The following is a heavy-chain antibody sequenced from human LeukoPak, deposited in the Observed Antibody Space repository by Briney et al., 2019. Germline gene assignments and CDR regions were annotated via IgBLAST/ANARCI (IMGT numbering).Heavy chain of an antibody. CDR2: ISGSGGST. CDR3: AKDKSYYYDSGSYGLDY. V-gene: IGHV3-23*01. Sequence: GGSLRLSCAASGFTFSSYAMSWVRQAPGKGLEWVSAISGSGGSTYYADSVKGRFTISRGNSKNTLYLQMNSLGAEDTAVYYCAKDKSYYYDSGSYGLDYWGQGTLVTVSS. J-gene: IGHJ4*02. CDR1: GFTFSSYA. D-gene: IGHD3-10*01.